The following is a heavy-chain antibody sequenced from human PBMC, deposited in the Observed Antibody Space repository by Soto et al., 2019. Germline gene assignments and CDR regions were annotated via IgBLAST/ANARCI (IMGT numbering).Heavy chain of an antibody. CDR2: IYPGDSDT. CDR1: GYSFSTYW. Sequence: PGESLKISCKGSGYSFSTYWIGWVRQLPGKGLEWMGIIYPGDSDTRYNPSFQGQVTISADKSITTAYLQWSSLKASDTAMYYCAREYSSTVDYWGQGTLVNVSS. V-gene: IGHV5-51*01. J-gene: IGHJ4*02. CDR3: AREYSSTVDY. D-gene: IGHD5-12*01.